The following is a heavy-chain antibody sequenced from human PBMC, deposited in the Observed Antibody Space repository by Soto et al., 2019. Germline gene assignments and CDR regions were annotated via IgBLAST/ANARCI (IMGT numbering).Heavy chain of an antibody. V-gene: IGHV1-8*01. CDR2: MNPNSGNT. J-gene: IGHJ6*03. CDR1: GYTFTSYD. Sequence: ASVKVSCKASGYTFTSYDINWVRQATGQGLEWMGWMNPNSGNTGYAQKFQGRVTMTRNTSISTAYMELSSLRSEDTAAYYCARGLRLEQLLDYYYYMDVWGKGTTVTVSS. D-gene: IGHD1-1*01. CDR3: ARGLRLEQLLDYYYYMDV.